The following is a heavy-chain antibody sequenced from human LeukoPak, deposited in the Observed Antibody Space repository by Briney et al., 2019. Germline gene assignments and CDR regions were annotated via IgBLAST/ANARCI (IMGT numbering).Heavy chain of an antibody. J-gene: IGHJ5*01. CDR2: IYYSGST. D-gene: IGHD6-19*01. V-gene: IGHV4-31*03. CDR1: GGSISSGGYY. Sequence: SQTLSLTCTVSGGSISSGGYYWSWIRQHPGKGLEWIGYIYYSGSTYYNPSLKRRVTISVDTSKNQFSLKLSSVTAADTAVYYCARDGAVAGSRWFDSWGQGTLVTVSS. CDR3: ARDGAVAGSRWFDS.